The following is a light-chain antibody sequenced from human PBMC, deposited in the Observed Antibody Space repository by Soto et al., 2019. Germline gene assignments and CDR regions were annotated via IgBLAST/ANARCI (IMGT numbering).Light chain of an antibody. CDR1: SSDAGAYNY. J-gene: IGLJ1*01. Sequence: QSVLTQPPSASGAPGQSVTISCTGTSSDAGAYNYVSWYQQHPAKAPKLMIYDVNKRPSGVPDRFSGSKSGNTASLTVSGLQADDEADYYCISYAGSDTYVFGTGTKVTVL. CDR3: ISYAGSDTYV. CDR2: DVN. V-gene: IGLV2-8*01.